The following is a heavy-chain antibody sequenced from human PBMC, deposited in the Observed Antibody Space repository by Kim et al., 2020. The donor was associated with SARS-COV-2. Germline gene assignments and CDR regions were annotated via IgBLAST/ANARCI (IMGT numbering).Heavy chain of an antibody. CDR2: IYYSGST. V-gene: IGHV4-61*01. CDR1: GGSVSSGSYY. D-gene: IGHD1-1*01. CDR3: ARTTRYPDAFDI. J-gene: IGHJ3*02. Sequence: SETLSLTCTVSGGSVSSGSYYWSWIRQPPGKGLEWIGYIYYSGSTNYNPSLKSRVTISVDTSKNQFSLKLSSVTAADTAVYYCARTTRYPDAFDIWGQGT.